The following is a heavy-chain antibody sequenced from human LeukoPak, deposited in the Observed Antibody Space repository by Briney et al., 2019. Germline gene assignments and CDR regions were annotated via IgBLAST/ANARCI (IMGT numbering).Heavy chain of an antibody. V-gene: IGHV1-69*13. CDR2: IIPIFGTA. D-gene: IGHD2-15*01. CDR3: ARGELRYCSGGSCYRRGTKRDDAFDI. J-gene: IGHJ3*02. Sequence: GASVKVSCKASGGTLSSYAISWVRQAPGQGLEWMGGIIPIFGTANYAQKFQGRVTITADESTSTAYMELSSLRSEDTAVYYCARGELRYCSGGSCYRRGTKRDDAFDIWGQGTMVTVSS. CDR1: GGTLSSYA.